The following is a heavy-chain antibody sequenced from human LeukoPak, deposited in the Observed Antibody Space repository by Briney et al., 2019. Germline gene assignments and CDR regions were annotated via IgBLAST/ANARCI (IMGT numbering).Heavy chain of an antibody. D-gene: IGHD3-22*01. V-gene: IGHV3-7*01. CDR1: GFTFSSYW. J-gene: IGHJ4*02. Sequence: GGSLRLSCAASGFTFSSYWMSWVRQAPGKGLEWVANIKQDGSEKYYVDSVKGRFTISRDNAKNSLYLQMNSLRAEDTAVYYCARGSLDYYDSSGCDYWGQGTLVTVSS. CDR3: ARGSLDYYDSSGCDY. CDR2: IKQDGSEK.